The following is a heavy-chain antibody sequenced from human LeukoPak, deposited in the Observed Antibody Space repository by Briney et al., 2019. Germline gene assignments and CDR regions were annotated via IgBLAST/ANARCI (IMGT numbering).Heavy chain of an antibody. CDR2: IYYSGST. Sequence: PSETLSLTCTVSGGSISSYYWSWIRQPPGKGLEWIGYIYYSGSTNYNPSLKSRVTISVDTSKNQFSLKLSSVTAADTAVYYCARDPTYITMIVVVGSYYMDVWGKGTTVTVSS. CDR1: GGSISSYY. V-gene: IGHV4-59*01. D-gene: IGHD3-22*01. J-gene: IGHJ6*03. CDR3: ARDPTYITMIVVVGSYYMDV.